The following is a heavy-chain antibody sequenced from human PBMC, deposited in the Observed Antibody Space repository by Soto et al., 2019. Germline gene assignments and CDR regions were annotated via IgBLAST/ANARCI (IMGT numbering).Heavy chain of an antibody. Sequence: GASVKVSCKASVYTFTSYDISWVRQAPGQGLEWMGWISAYNGNTNYAQKLQGRVTMTTDTSTSTAYMELRSLRSDDTAVYYCVRGKSRNWFDPWGQGTLVTVSS. CDR2: ISAYNGNT. V-gene: IGHV1-18*01. J-gene: IGHJ5*02. CDR3: VRGKSRNWFDP. CDR1: VYTFTSYD.